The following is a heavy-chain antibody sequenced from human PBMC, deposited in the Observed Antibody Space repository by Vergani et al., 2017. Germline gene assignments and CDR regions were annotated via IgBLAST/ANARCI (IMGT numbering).Heavy chain of an antibody. V-gene: IGHV3-15*01. CDR1: GFTFSNAW. CDR3: TRVTVTDERDDY. Sequence: EVQLVESGGGLVKPGGSLRLSCAASGFTFSNAWLSWVRQAPGKGLEWVGRIKSKTDGGTTDYAAPVKGRFTISRDDSKSIAYLQMNSLKTEDTAVYYCTRVTVTDERDDYWGQGTLVTVSS. CDR2: IKSKTDGGTT. D-gene: IGHD4-17*01. J-gene: IGHJ4*02.